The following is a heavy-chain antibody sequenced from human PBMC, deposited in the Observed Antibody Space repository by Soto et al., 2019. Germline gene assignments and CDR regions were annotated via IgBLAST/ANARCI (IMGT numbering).Heavy chain of an antibody. J-gene: IGHJ6*03. CDR2: INPSGGST. CDR3: ARGGMVRGVIIGYYYYYYMDV. D-gene: IGHD3-10*01. CDR1: GYTFTIYY. Sequence: ASVKVSCKASGYTFTIYYMHWVRQAPGQGLEWMGIINPSGGSTSYAQKFQGRVTMTRDTSTSTVYMELSSLRSEDTAVYYCARGGMVRGVIIGYYYYYYMDVWGKGTTVTVSS. V-gene: IGHV1-46*03.